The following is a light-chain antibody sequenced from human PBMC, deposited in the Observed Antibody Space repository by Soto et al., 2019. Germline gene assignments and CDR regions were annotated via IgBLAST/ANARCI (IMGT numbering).Light chain of an antibody. J-gene: IGLJ2*01. CDR3: SSYPTTPSLPV. CDR1: SSDVGGYDY. Sequence: QSALTQPASVSGSPGQSVTISCTGTSSDVGGYDYVSWYQQHPGKAPKLMIYDVTNRPSGVSNRFSGSKSGDTASLTISGLQTDDEADYYCSSYPTTPSLPVFGGGTKVTVL. V-gene: IGLV2-14*03. CDR2: DVT.